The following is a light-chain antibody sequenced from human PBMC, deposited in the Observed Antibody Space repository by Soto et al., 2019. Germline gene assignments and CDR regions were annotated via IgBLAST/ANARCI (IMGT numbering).Light chain of an antibody. CDR2: EVS. V-gene: IGLV2-8*01. CDR3: TSHAGTINVV. CDR1: SSDVGGYNY. Sequence: QSALTQPPSASGSPGQSVTISCTGTSSDVGGYNYVSWYQHHPGKAPKLMIYEVSKRPSGVPDRFSGSKSGNTASLTVSGLQAEDEADYYCTSHAGTINVVFGGGTKLTVL. J-gene: IGLJ2*01.